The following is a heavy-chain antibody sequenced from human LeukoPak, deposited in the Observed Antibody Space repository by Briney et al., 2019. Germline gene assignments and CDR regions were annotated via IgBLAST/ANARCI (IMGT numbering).Heavy chain of an antibody. CDR2: ISAYNGNT. Sequence: ASVKVSCKASGYTFTSYGISWVRHAPGQGLEWVGWISAYNGNTNYAQKLQGRVTMTTDTSTSTAYLELRSLRSDDTAVYYCARERFPYYMDVWGKGTTVTVSS. CDR1: GYTFTSYG. CDR3: ARERFPYYMDV. D-gene: IGHD3-10*01. V-gene: IGHV1-18*01. J-gene: IGHJ6*03.